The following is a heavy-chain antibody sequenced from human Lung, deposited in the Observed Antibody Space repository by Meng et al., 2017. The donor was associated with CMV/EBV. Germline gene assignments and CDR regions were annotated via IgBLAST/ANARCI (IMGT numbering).Heavy chain of an antibody. CDR2: IESKTDGGTT. J-gene: IGHJ4*02. D-gene: IGHD3-3*01. V-gene: IGHV3-15*04. Sequence: GESXKISCAASGFTFSNAWMSWVRQAPGKGLEWVGRIESKTDGGTTDYAAPVKGRFTISRDDSKNTLYLQMNSLKTEDTAVYYCSTEGTYYDFSSGYNEKYYFDYWGQGXLVTVSS. CDR3: STEGTYYDFSSGYNEKYYFDY. CDR1: GFTFSNAW.